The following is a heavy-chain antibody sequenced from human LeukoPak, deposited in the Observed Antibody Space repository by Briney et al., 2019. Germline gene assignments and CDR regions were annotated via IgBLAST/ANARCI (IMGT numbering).Heavy chain of an antibody. CDR2: ISGSGVST. CDR3: AKDGPSSGWSRGDFDY. J-gene: IGHJ4*02. V-gene: IGHV3-23*01. CDR1: GFTFSIYA. D-gene: IGHD6-19*01. Sequence: PGGSLRLSCAASGFTFSIYAMSWVRQAPGKGLEWVSSISGSGVSTFYADSVKGRFTISRDNSENTLFLRLNSLRAEDTALYYCAKDGPSSGWSRGDFDYWGQGSLVTVSS.